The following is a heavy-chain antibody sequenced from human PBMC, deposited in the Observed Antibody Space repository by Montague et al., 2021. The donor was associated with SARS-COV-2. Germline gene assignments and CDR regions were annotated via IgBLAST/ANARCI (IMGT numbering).Heavy chain of an antibody. J-gene: IGHJ6*02. D-gene: IGHD6-13*01. CDR2: TYYRSKWYN. CDR1: GDSVSSNSAV. CDR3: ASGRMVPYSSSWTTLYYYYGMDV. Sequence: CAISGDSVSSNSAVWNWIRQSPSRGLEWLGRTYYRSKWYNDYAVSVKSRITINPDTSKNQFSLQLNSVTPEDTAVYYCASGRMVPYSSSWTTLYYYYGMDVWGQGTTVTVSS. V-gene: IGHV6-1*01.